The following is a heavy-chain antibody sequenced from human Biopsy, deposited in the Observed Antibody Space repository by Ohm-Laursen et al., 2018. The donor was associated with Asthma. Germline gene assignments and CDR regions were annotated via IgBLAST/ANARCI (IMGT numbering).Heavy chain of an antibody. J-gene: IGHJ5*02. D-gene: IGHD3-16*02. CDR2: IYYDGSRK. Sequence: SLRLSCSAPGFTFSSYGMHWVRQAPGKGLEWVAGIYYDGSRKYYTESVKGRFTISRDNSKNRLYLEMASLRAEDTAVYYRAREKVIESRGFQNWFDPWGQGTLVHVSS. CDR1: GFTFSSYG. V-gene: IGHV3-33*01. CDR3: AREKVIESRGFQNWFDP.